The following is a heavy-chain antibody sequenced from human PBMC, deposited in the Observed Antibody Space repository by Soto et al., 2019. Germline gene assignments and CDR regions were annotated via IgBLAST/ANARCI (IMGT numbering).Heavy chain of an antibody. V-gene: IGHV3-48*01. CDR2: ISSGSSTI. D-gene: IGHD3-3*01. Sequence: EVQLVESGGGLVQPGGSLRLSCAASGFTFSSYSMNWVRQAPGKGLEWVSYISSGSSTIYYADSVKGRFTISRDNAKNSLYLQMNSLRAEDTAVYYCARAGDYDFWSGYYTGYYYYYMDVWGKGTTVTVSS. J-gene: IGHJ6*03. CDR1: GFTFSSYS. CDR3: ARAGDYDFWSGYYTGYYYYYMDV.